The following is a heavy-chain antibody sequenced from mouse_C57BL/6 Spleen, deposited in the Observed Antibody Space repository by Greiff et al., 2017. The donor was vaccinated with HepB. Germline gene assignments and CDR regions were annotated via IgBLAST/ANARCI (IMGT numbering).Heavy chain of an antibody. Sequence: EVMLVESGGGLVKPGGSLKLSCAASGFTFSSYAMSWVRQTPEKRLEWVATISDGGSYTYYPDNVKGRFTISRDNAKNNLYLQMSHLKSEDTAMYYCARVYGNSFMDYWGQGTSVTVSS. D-gene: IGHD2-1*01. CDR1: GFTFSSYA. V-gene: IGHV5-4*03. J-gene: IGHJ4*01. CDR2: ISDGGSYT. CDR3: ARVYGNSFMDY.